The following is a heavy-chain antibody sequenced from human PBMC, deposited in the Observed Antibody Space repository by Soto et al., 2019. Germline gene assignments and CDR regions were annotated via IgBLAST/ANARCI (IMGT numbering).Heavy chain of an antibody. CDR2: ISGSGDKT. CDR1: GFTFSDFA. CDR3: ASHDSDSRLYYFDY. D-gene: IGHD1-1*01. J-gene: IGHJ4*02. V-gene: IGHV3-23*01. Sequence: PGGSVRLSCAVSGFTFSDFAMSWVRQAPGKRLEWVSGISGSGDKTYYPDSVKGRFTISRDNSKDTLYLQMNTLRADDTAVYFCASHDSDSRLYYFDYWGQGTLVTVSS.